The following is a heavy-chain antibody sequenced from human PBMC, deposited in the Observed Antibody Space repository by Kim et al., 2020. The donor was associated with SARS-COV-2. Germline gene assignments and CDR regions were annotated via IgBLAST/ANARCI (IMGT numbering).Heavy chain of an antibody. D-gene: IGHD4-17*01. J-gene: IGHJ4*02. CDR3: ARGGSVTTKPFDY. V-gene: IGHV4-34*01. Sequence: YNPSIKSRVTISVDTSKSQFSLRLSSVTAADTAVYYCARGGSVTTKPFDYWGQGTLVTVSS.